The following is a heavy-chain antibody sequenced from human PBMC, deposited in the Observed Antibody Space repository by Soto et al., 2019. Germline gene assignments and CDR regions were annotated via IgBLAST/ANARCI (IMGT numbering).Heavy chain of an antibody. CDR1: GGSITPYY. D-gene: IGHD1-20*01. V-gene: IGHV4-59*01. Sequence: PSETLSLTCTVSGGSITPYYWSWIRRSPGKGPEWIGYIYNSGSANYNPSLKSRVTISLDTSKNQLSLKLTSVTPADTAVYLCARGYNKWLSPFDYWGQGTLVTVSS. CDR3: ARGYNKWLSPFDY. J-gene: IGHJ4*02. CDR2: IYNSGSA.